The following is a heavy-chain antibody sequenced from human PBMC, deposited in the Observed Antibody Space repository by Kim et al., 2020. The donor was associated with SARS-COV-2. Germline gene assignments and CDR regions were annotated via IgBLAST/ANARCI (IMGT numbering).Heavy chain of an antibody. D-gene: IGHD6-19*01. V-gene: IGHV3-30-3*01. Sequence: GGSLRLSCAASGFTFSSYAMHWVRQAPGKGLEWVAVISYDGSNKYYADSVKGRFTISRDNSKNTLYLQMNSLRAEDTAVYYCARVHIAVAGLSYFDYWGQGTLVTVSS. CDR3: ARVHIAVAGLSYFDY. CDR2: ISYDGSNK. CDR1: GFTFSSYA. J-gene: IGHJ4*02.